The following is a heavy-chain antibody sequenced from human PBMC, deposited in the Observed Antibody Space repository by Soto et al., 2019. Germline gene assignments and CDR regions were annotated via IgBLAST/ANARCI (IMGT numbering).Heavy chain of an antibody. CDR2: IDPSDSYT. V-gene: IGHV5-10-1*01. J-gene: IGHJ6*02. CDR1: GYSFTSYW. CDR3: ATLGVDIVAPTFYYCMDV. Sequence: PGESLKISCKGSGYSFTSYWISWVRQMPGKGLEWMGRIDPSDSYTNYSPSFQGHFTISADKSISTAYLQWSSLKASDTAMYYCATLGVDIVAPTFYYCMDVWGQGTTVTVSS. D-gene: IGHD5-12*01.